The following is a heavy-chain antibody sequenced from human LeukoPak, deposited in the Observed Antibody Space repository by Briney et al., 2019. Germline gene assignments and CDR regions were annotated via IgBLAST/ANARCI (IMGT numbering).Heavy chain of an antibody. CDR1: GGSTSSYY. CDR3: AARGIVVDNKNNFDY. CDR2: IYTSGST. J-gene: IGHJ4*02. V-gene: IGHV4-4*07. Sequence: SETLSLTCTVSGGSTSSYYWSWIRQPAGKGLEWIGRIYTSGSTNYNPSLKSRVTMSVDTSKNQFSLKLSSVTAADTAVYYCAARGIVVDNKNNFDYWGQGTLVNVS. D-gene: IGHD3-22*01.